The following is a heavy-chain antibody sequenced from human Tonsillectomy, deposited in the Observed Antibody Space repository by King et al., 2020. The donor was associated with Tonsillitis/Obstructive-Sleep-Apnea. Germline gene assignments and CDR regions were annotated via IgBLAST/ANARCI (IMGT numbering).Heavy chain of an antibody. V-gene: IGHV5-51*01. Sequence: QLVQSGAEVKKPGESLKISCKGSGYSFTSYWIGWVRQMPGKGLEWMGIIYPGDSDTRYSPSFQGQVTISADKSISTAYLQWSSLKASDTAMYYCARLPYYDFWGGYYKEGYYYYYMDVWGKGTTVTVSS. CDR3: ARLPYYDFWGGYYKEGYYYYYMDV. CDR2: IYPGDSDT. D-gene: IGHD3-3*01. CDR1: GYSFTSYW. J-gene: IGHJ6*03.